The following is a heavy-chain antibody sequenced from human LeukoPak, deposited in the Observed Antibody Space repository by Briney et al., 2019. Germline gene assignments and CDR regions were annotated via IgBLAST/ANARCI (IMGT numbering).Heavy chain of an antibody. CDR1: GDSVSSNSSA. V-gene: IGHV6-1*01. D-gene: IGHD6-19*01. CDR2: TYYRSKWYN. Sequence: SQTLSLTCAISGDSVSSNSSACNWIRQSPSRGLEWLGRTYYRSKWYNDYAVSVKSRITINPDTSKNQFSLKLSSVTAADTAVYYCARGRRFQQWLAEYFQHWGQGTLVTVSS. CDR3: ARGRRFQQWLAEYFQH. J-gene: IGHJ1*01.